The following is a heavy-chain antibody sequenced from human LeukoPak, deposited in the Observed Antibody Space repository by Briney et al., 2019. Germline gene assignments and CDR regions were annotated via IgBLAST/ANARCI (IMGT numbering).Heavy chain of an antibody. V-gene: IGHV4-38-2*01. CDR1: GYSISSGFY. J-gene: IGHJ4*02. CDR2: LYYTGSA. D-gene: IGHD5-24*01. CDR3: ARLWSGYNFDY. Sequence: SETLSLTCGVSGYSISSGFYWGWIRQPPGKGLQWIGSLYYTGSAEYNPSLKSRLTMSMDKSKNQFSLKLNSVTAADTAVYYCARLWSGYNFDYWGQGTLVTVSS.